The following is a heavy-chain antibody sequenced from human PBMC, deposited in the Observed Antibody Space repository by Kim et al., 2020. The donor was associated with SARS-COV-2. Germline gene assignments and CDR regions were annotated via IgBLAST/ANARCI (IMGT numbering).Heavy chain of an antibody. D-gene: IGHD2-21*02. V-gene: IGHV4-39*01. CDR3: TKREVGTMRDY. CDR2: VSPGGTT. J-gene: IGHJ4*02. Sequence: SETLSLTCTVSGASISNSNYYWVWMRQPPGKGLEWIGTVSPGGTTDYNPFLQSRVTISIDTSKNQFSLKLSPVTAADTAVYYCTKREVGTMRDYWGPGT. CDR1: GASISNSNYY.